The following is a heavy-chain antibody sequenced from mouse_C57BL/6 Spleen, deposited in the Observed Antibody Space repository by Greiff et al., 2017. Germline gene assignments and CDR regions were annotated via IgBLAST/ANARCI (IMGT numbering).Heavy chain of an antibody. CDR1: GFTFSDYG. V-gene: IGHV5-17*01. D-gene: IGHD2-2*01. CDR2: ISSGSSTI. CDR3: ARSYYGYDGVFDY. J-gene: IGHJ2*01. Sequence: EVQLQESGGGLVKPGGSLKLSCAASGFTFSDYGMHWVRQAPEKGLEWVAYISSGSSTIYYADTVKGRFTISRDNAKNTLFLQMTSLRSEDTAMYYCARSYYGYDGVFDYWGQGTTLTVSS.